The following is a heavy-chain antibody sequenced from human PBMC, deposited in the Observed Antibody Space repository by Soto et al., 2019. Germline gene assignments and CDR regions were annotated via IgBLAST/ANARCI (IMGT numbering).Heavy chain of an antibody. D-gene: IGHD5-12*01. CDR1: GFTFSSYG. CDR2: ISYDGSNK. V-gene: IGHV3-30*18. Sequence: GGSLRLSCAASGFTFSSYGMHWVRQAPGKGLEWVAVISYDGSNKYYADSVKGRFTISRDNSKNTLYLQMNSLRAEDTAVYYCAKDQVATINGAFDYWGQGTLVTVSS. J-gene: IGHJ4*02. CDR3: AKDQVATINGAFDY.